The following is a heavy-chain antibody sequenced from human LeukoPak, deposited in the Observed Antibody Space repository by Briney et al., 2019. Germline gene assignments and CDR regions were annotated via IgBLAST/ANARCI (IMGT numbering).Heavy chain of an antibody. CDR3: AREGYCSSTSCRTYYFDY. CDR1: GYSFTSYG. J-gene: IGHJ4*02. V-gene: IGHV1-18*01. CDR2: ISAYNGNT. D-gene: IGHD2-2*01. Sequence: ASVKVSCKASGYSFTSYGISWVRQAPGQGLEWMGWISAYNGNTNYAQMVQGRVTMPTDTYTSTAYMELSSLRSDDTAVYYCAREGYCSSTSCRTYYFDYWGQGTLVTVSS.